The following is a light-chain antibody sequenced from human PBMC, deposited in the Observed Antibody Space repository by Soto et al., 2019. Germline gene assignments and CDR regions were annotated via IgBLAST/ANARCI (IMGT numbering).Light chain of an antibody. CDR2: DAF. J-gene: IGKJ1*01. CDR1: QTISSW. V-gene: IGKV1-5*01. Sequence: DIQMTQSPSTLSASVGDRVTISCRASQTISSWLAWYQQKPGKAPKLLIYDAFSLESGVPSRLSGSGSGTEFTLTISSLQPDDFATYYCQQYNSYPWTLGQGTKVDIK. CDR3: QQYNSYPWT.